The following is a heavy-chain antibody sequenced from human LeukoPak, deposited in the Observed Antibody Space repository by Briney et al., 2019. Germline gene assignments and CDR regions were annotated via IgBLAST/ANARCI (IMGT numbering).Heavy chain of an antibody. CDR3: ARVMVDYYGSGSYYGVDY. D-gene: IGHD3-10*01. CDR1: GFTFSSYG. CDR2: ISSSGSTI. Sequence: GGSLRLSCAASGFTFSSYGMSWVRQAPGKGLEWVSYISSSGSTIYYADSVKGRFTISRDNAKNSLYLQMNSLRAEDTAVYYCARVMVDYYGSGSYYGVDYWGQGTLVTVSS. J-gene: IGHJ4*02. V-gene: IGHV3-48*04.